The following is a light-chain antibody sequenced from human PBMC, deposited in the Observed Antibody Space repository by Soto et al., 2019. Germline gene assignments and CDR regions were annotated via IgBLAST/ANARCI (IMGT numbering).Light chain of an antibody. CDR2: RAS. CDR3: QRSYSSPFT. V-gene: IGKV1-39*01. Sequence: DIQMTQSPSSLSASVGDRVTFTCRASQNILAYLNWYQVKPGKPPKLLIYRASSVHSGVPSRFSASGSGTDFNLTISSLHPDDFAHYRCQRSYSSPFTVGGGTKEDIK. J-gene: IGKJ4*01. CDR1: QNILAY.